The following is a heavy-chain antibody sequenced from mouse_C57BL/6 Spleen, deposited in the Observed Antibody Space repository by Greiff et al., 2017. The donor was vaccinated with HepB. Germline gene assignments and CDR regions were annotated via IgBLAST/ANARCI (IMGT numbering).Heavy chain of an antibody. CDR3: ARREAYYSNFDY. D-gene: IGHD2-5*01. V-gene: IGHV1-61*01. CDR1: GYTFTSYW. CDR2: IYPSDSET. Sequence: VQLQQSGAELVRPGSSVKLSCKASGYTFTSYWMDWVKQRPGQGLEWIGNIYPSDSETHYNQKFKDKATLTVDKSSSTAYMQLSSLTSEDSAVYYCARREAYYSNFDYWGQGTTLPVSS. J-gene: IGHJ2*01.